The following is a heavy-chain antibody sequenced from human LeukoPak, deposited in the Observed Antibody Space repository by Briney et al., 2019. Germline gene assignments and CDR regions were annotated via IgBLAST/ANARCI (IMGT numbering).Heavy chain of an antibody. V-gene: IGHV4-38-2*02. J-gene: IGHJ4*02. CDR1: GYSISSGYY. CDR3: ASENSSQYTRYFDY. CDR2: IYHSGST. Sequence: TSETLSLTCTVSGYSISSGYYWGWIRQPPGKGLEWIGSIYHSGSTYYNPSLKSRVTISVDTSKNQFSLKLSSVTAADTAVYYCASENSSQYTRYFDYWGQGTLVTVSS. D-gene: IGHD6-13*01.